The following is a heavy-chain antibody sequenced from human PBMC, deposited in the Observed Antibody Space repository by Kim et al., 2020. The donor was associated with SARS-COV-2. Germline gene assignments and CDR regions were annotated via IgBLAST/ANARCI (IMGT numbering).Heavy chain of an antibody. CDR2: ISAYNGNT. V-gene: IGHV1-18*01. J-gene: IGHJ6*02. CDR1: GYTFTSYG. D-gene: IGHD3-16*02. CDR3: ARVEIFWGSYRSWYGMDV. Sequence: ASVKVSCKASGYTFTSYGISWVRQAPGQGLEWMGWISAYNGNTNYAQKLQGRVTMTTDTSTSTAYMELRSLRSDDTAVYYCARVEIFWGSYRSWYGMDVWGQGTTVTVSS.